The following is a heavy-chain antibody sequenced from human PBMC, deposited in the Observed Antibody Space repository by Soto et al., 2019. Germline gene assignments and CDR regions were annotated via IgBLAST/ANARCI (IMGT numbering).Heavy chain of an antibody. V-gene: IGHV4-59*08. CDR3: ARSIYYSMDV. J-gene: IGHJ6*02. Sequence: QVQLQESGPGLVRPSETLSLTCTVSGGSISGYYWSWIRQPPGKGLEWIGYIYYSGSTSYNPSLKSRVTISVDASKNQFSLRLSSMTAADTAVFYCARSIYYSMDVWGQGTTVTVSS. CDR1: GGSISGYY. CDR2: IYYSGST.